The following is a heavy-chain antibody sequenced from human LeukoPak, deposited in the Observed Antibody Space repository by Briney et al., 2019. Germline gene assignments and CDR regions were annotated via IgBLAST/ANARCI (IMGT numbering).Heavy chain of an antibody. Sequence: GASVKVSCKASGYTFTGYYMHWVRQAPGQGLEWMGWINPNSGGTNYAQKFQGRVTMTRDTSISTAYMELSRLRSDDTAVYYCAIGALYGGYYFDYWGQETLVTVSS. CDR3: AIGALYGGYYFDY. CDR2: INPNSGGT. V-gene: IGHV1-2*02. D-gene: IGHD3-10*01. CDR1: GYTFTGYY. J-gene: IGHJ4*02.